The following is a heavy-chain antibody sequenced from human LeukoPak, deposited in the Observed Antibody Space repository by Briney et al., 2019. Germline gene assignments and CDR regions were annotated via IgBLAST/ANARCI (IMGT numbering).Heavy chain of an antibody. V-gene: IGHV3-7*01. CDR2: VKQDGSEK. CDR3: ARGRGDSSSWYFDY. Sequence: PGGSLRLSCAASGFTFSNFWMTWVRQAPGKGLEWVANVKQDGSEKSCVDSVKGRFTISRDNAKNSLYLQMNSLRVEDTAVYYCARGRGDSSSWYFDYWDQGTLVTVSS. D-gene: IGHD6-13*01. J-gene: IGHJ4*02. CDR1: GFTFSNFW.